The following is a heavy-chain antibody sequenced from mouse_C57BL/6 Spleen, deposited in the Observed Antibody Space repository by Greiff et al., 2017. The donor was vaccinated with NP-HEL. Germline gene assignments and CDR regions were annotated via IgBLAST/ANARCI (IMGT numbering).Heavy chain of an antibody. CDR1: GYAFSSYW. Sequence: VQLQQSGAELVKPGASVKISCKASGYAFSSYWMNWVKQRPGKGLEWIGQIYPGDGATNYNGKFKGKATLTADKSSSTAYMQLSSLTSEDSAVYFCARSELTGTYYYAMDYWGQGTSVTVSS. V-gene: IGHV1-80*01. CDR2: IYPGDGAT. J-gene: IGHJ4*01. CDR3: ARSELTGTYYYAMDY. D-gene: IGHD4-1*01.